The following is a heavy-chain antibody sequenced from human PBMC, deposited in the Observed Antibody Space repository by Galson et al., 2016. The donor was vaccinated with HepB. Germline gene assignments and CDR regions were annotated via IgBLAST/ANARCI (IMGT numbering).Heavy chain of an antibody. CDR2: AFHSGDT. V-gene: IGHV4-4*02. CDR3: ARDQDGDIYLRPLGY. Sequence: SETLSLTCAVSGDSISSGSWWTWVRQPPGKGLEWLGEAFHSGDTNYNPSLKSRLTISVDKAKNQVSLKLSFVTAADTAVYYWARDQDGDIYLRPLGYWGQGTLVTVSS. D-gene: IGHD3-3*02. J-gene: IGHJ4*02. CDR1: GDSISSGSW.